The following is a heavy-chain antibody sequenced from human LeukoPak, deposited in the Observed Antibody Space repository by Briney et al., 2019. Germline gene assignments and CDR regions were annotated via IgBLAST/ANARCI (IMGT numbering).Heavy chain of an antibody. CDR2: ISGSGGST. Sequence: PGGSLRLSCAASGFTFSSYAMTWVRQAPGKGLEWVSGISGSGGSTYYADSVKGRFTISRDNSKNTLYVQMNSLRVEDTAIYYCAKAGSDWYYFDSWGQGTLVTVSS. CDR3: AKAGSDWYYFDS. V-gene: IGHV3-23*01. CDR1: GFTFSSYA. J-gene: IGHJ4*02. D-gene: IGHD6-19*01.